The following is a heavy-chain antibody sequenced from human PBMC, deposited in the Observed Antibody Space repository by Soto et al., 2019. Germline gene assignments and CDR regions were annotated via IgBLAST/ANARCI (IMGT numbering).Heavy chain of an antibody. CDR2: IRSKAYGGTT. CDR3: TLPFTIFGVVNIDY. Sequence: WSLRLSCTASGVTFGDYAMSWFRQAPGKGLEWVGFIRSKAYGGTTEYAASVKGRFTISRDDSKSIAYLQMNSLKTEDTAVYYCTLPFTIFGVVNIDYWGQGTLVTVSS. V-gene: IGHV3-49*03. J-gene: IGHJ4*02. D-gene: IGHD3-3*01. CDR1: GVTFGDYA.